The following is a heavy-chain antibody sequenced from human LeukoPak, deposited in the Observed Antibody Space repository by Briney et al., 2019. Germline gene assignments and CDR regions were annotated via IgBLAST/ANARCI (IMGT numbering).Heavy chain of an antibody. V-gene: IGHV4-31*03. CDR2: IYYSGST. Sequence: SQTLSLTCTVSGGSISSGGYYWSWIRQHPGKGLAWIGYIYYSGSTYYNPSLKSRVTISVDTSKNQFSLKLSSVTAADTAVYYCARDPGIAAAGAFDIWGQGTMVTVSS. D-gene: IGHD6-13*01. CDR1: GGSISSGGYY. CDR3: ARDPGIAAAGAFDI. J-gene: IGHJ3*02.